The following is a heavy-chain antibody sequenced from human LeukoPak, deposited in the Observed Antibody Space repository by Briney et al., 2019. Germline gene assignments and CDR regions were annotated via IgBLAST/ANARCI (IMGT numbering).Heavy chain of an antibody. CDR3: ARDLVVAGNLIYYYYGMAV. D-gene: IGHD2-15*01. J-gene: IGHJ6*02. CDR2: IYSGGST. V-gene: IGHV3-53*04. Sequence: GGSLRLSCAASGFTVSSNYMSWVRQAPGKGLEWVSVIYSGGSTYYADSVKGRFTISRHNSKNTLYLQMNSLRAEDTAVYYCARDLVVAGNLIYYYYGMAVWGQGTTVTVSS. CDR1: GFTVSSNY.